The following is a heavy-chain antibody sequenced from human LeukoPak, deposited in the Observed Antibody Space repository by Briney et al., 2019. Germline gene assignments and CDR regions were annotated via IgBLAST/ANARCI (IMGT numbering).Heavy chain of an antibody. V-gene: IGHV3-7*03. D-gene: IGHD6-6*01. CDR3: ARSSYSSSSSV. J-gene: IGHJ3*01. CDR2: INSDGSEG. Sequence: GGSLRLSCAASGFIFNNYGMSWSRQAPGKGLEWVASINSDGSEGYYADVVKGRFTISRDNAKNSLYLQINSLRAEDTAVYYCARSSYSSSSSVWGQGTMVTVSS. CDR1: GFIFNNYG.